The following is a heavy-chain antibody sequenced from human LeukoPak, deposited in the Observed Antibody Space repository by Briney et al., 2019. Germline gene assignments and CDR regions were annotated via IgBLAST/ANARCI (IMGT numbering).Heavy chain of an antibody. D-gene: IGHD3-3*01. CDR1: GGSISSGGYY. CDR2: IYHSGST. V-gene: IGHV4-30-2*01. J-gene: IGHJ4*02. Sequence: PSETLSLTCTVSGGSISSGGYYWSWIRQPPGKGLEWIGYIYHSGSTYYNPSLKSRVTISVDRSKNQFSLKLSPVTAADTAVYYCARGIMGDFWSGSIKEYYFDYWGQGTLVTVSS. CDR3: ARGIMGDFWSGSIKEYYFDY.